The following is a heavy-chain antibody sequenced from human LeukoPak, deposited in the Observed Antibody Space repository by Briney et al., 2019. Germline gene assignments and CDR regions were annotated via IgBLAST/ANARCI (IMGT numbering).Heavy chain of an antibody. CDR2: INPSGGST. Sequence: ASVKVSCKASGYTFTSYYMHWVRQAPGQGLEWMGIINPSGGSTSYAQKFQGRVTMTRDTSTSTVYMELSSLRSEDTAVYYCARDPYCGGDCYSGAFWYFDLWGRGTLVTVSS. V-gene: IGHV1-46*01. J-gene: IGHJ2*01. CDR3: ARDPYCGGDCYSGAFWYFDL. CDR1: GYTFTSYY. D-gene: IGHD2-21*02.